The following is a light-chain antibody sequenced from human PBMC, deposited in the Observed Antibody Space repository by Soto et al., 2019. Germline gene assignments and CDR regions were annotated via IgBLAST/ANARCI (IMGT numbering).Light chain of an antibody. CDR1: QNIYDY. V-gene: IGKV1-39*01. Sequence: DIQMTQSPSSLSASVGDRVTITCRASQNIYDYLNWYQQKPGKAPKLLVSAASRVHSGVPSRFSGSGSGTYFTLTVTSLQREDVATYYCQQGASAPFTFGGGTKVDIK. CDR2: AAS. J-gene: IGKJ4*01. CDR3: QQGASAPFT.